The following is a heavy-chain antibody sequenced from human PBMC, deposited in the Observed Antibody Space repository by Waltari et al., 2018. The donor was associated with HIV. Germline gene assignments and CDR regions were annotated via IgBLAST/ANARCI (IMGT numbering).Heavy chain of an antibody. V-gene: IGHV1-3*01. CDR3: ARDQSSGWYLDAFDI. J-gene: IGHJ3*02. CDR1: GYTFTSYA. Sequence: QVQLVQSGAEVKKPGASVKVSCKASGYTFTSYAMHWVRQAPGQRLEWMGWINAGNGNTKYSQKFQGRVTITRDTSASTAYMELSSLRSEDTAVYYCARDQSSGWYLDAFDIWGQGTMVTVSS. CDR2: INAGNGNT. D-gene: IGHD6-19*01.